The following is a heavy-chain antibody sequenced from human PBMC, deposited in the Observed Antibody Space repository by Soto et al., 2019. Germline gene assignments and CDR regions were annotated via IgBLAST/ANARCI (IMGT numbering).Heavy chain of an antibody. CDR3: ARMGGYYEYYYYGMDV. V-gene: IGHV4-4*07. D-gene: IGHD3-3*01. J-gene: IGHJ6*02. CDR2: IYTSGST. Sequence: KTSETLSLTCTVSGGSISSYYWSWIRQPAGKGLEWIGRIYTSGSTNYNPSLKSRVTMSVDTSKNQFSLKLSSVTAADTAVYYCARMGGYYEYYYYGMDVWGQGTTVTVSS. CDR1: GGSISSYY.